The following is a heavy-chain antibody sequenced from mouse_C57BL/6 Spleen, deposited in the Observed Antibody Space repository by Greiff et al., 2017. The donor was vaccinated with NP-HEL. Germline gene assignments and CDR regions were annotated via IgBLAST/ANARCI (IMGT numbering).Heavy chain of an antibody. J-gene: IGHJ3*01. D-gene: IGHD2-4*01. V-gene: IGHV1-50*01. CDR3: AAYDYDAGAWFAY. CDR1: GYTFTSYW. CDR2: IDPSDSYT. Sequence: QVQLQQSGAELVKPGASVKLSCKASGYTFTSYWMQWVKQRPGQGLEWIGEIDPSDSYTNYNQKFKGKATLTVDTSSSTAYMQLSSLTSEDSAVYYCAAYDYDAGAWFAYWGQGTLVTVSA.